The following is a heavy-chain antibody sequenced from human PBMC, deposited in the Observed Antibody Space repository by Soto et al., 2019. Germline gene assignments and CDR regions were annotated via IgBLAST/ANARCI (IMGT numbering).Heavy chain of an antibody. D-gene: IGHD6-19*01. Sequence: SETLSLTCTVSGGSIRSYYRSWIRQPPGKGLEWIGYIYYSGSTNYNPSLKSRVTISVDTSKNQFSLKLSSVTAADTAVYYCARATGYSSGWYDYWGQGTLVTVSS. J-gene: IGHJ4*02. CDR2: IYYSGST. V-gene: IGHV4-59*01. CDR1: GGSIRSYY. CDR3: ARATGYSSGWYDY.